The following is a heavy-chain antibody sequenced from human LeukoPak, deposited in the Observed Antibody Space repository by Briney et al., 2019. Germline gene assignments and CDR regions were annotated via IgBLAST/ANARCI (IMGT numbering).Heavy chain of an antibody. CDR2: IYTSGST. CDR1: GGSISNYY. D-gene: IGHD3-22*01. J-gene: IGHJ4*02. CDR3: ARESKSYDGSGYYHDC. Sequence: PSETLSLTCTVSGGSISNYYWTWIRQPAGKGLEWIGRIYTSGSTNYNPSLKGRVTMSVDTSKNQFSLKLSSVTAADTAVYYCARESKSYDGSGYYHDCWGQGTLVTVSS. V-gene: IGHV4-4*07.